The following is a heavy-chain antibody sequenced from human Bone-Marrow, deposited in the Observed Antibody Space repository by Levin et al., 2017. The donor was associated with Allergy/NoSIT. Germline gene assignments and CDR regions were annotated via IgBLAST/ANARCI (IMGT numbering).Heavy chain of an antibody. CDR3: ARAGGYYWYYFDQ. D-gene: IGHD3-22*01. CDR2: IFHRGTT. J-gene: IGHJ4*02. V-gene: IGHV4-38-2*01. CDR1: GFSITNGYN. Sequence: PSETLSLTCAVSGFSITNGYNWGWIRQPPGKGLEWIGSIFHRGTTYFNPSLESRVTLSVDTSKNEFSLKVKSVTAADTAVYYCARAGGYYWYYFDQWGQGTLVTVPS.